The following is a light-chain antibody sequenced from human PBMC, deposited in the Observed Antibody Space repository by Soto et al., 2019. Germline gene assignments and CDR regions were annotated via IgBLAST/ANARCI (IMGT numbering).Light chain of an antibody. CDR2: DTS. CDR1: QSISNK. CDR3: QQYNIWRSIS. V-gene: IGKV3-15*01. Sequence: EIVMTQSPATLSVSPGERATLSCRASQSISNKLAWYQHKPGQAPRLLIYDTSTRVAGIPARFTGSGSGTDFTLTISRLQSEDFAVYYCQQYNIWRSISVGQGTRLEIK. J-gene: IGKJ5*01.